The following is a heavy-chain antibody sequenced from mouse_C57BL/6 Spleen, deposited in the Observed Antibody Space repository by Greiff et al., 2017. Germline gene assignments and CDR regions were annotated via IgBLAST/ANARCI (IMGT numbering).Heavy chain of an antibody. CDR3: ARESTIACMDY. D-gene: IGHD2-12*01. Sequence: VQLQQPGAELVRPGSSVKLSCKASGYTFTSYWMDWVKQRPGQGLEWIGNIYPSDSETHYNQKFKDKATLTVDKSSSTAYMQLSSLTSEDSAVYYCARESTIACMDYWGQGTSVTVSS. V-gene: IGHV1-61*01. J-gene: IGHJ4*01. CDR1: GYTFTSYW. CDR2: IYPSDSET.